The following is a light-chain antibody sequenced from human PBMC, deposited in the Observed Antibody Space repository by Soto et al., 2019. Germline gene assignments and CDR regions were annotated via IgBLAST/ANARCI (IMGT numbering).Light chain of an antibody. V-gene: IGKV3-20*01. CDR1: QTVGNNY. CDR2: GAS. Sequence: EIVLTQSPGTLSLSPGERATLSCRASQTVGNNYLAWYQQKPGQTPRLLIHGASNRATGIPDRISGSGSGTDFTPFISRLEPEDFAVYYCQQYASSPLTFGGGTKVEIK. CDR3: QQYASSPLT. J-gene: IGKJ4*01.